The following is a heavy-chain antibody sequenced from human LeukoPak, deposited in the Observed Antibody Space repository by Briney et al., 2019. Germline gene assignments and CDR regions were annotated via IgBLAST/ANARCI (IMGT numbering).Heavy chain of an antibody. D-gene: IGHD5-18*01. V-gene: IGHV3-21*01. J-gene: IGHJ3*02. CDR3: ARGIQLRGAFDI. Sequence: PGGSLRLSCAASGFTFSSYAMSWVRQAPGKGLEWVSSISSSSSYIYYADSVKGRFTISRDNAKNSLYLQMNSLRAEDTAVYYCARGIQLRGAFDIWGQGTMVTVSS. CDR2: ISSSSSYI. CDR1: GFTFSSYA.